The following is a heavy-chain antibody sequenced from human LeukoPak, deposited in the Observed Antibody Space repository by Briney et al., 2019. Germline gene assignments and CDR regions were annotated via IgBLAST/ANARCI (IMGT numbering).Heavy chain of an antibody. J-gene: IGHJ4*02. V-gene: IGHV4-34*01. CDR3: ARGGYYGSSPFDY. CDR2: INHSGST. D-gene: IGHD3-3*01. CDR1: GGSFSGYY. Sequence: SETLSLTCAVYGGSFSGYYWSWIRQPPGKGLEWIGEINHSGSTNYNPSLKSRVTISVDTSKNQFSLKLSSVTAADTAVHYCARGGYYGSSPFDYWGQGTLVTVSS.